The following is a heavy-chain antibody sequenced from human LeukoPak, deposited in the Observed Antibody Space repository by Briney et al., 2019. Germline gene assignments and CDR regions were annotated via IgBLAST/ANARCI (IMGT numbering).Heavy chain of an antibody. V-gene: IGHV1-18*04. D-gene: IGHD3-10*01. CDR1: GYTFSSYG. Sequence: ASVKVSCKASGYTFSSYGTSWVRQAPGQGREWMGWISAYNGNTNYAQKFQGRVTMTTETSTSTAYMELRSLRSDDTAVYYCARDPLPTYYYGSGSYPDYFDYWGQGTLVTVSS. CDR3: ARDPLPTYYYGSGSYPDYFDY. CDR2: ISAYNGNT. J-gene: IGHJ4*02.